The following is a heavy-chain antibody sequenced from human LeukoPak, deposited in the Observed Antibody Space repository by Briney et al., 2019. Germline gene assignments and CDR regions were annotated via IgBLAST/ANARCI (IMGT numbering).Heavy chain of an antibody. V-gene: IGHV4-61*09. Sequence: SETLSLTCTVSGGSISSGSYYWSWIRQPAGKGLEWIGHIYTSGGTNYNPSLKSRVTISVDTSKNQFSLKLSSVSAADTAVYYCARLTAYYYMDVWGKGTTVTVSS. D-gene: IGHD5-18*01. CDR2: IYTSGGT. J-gene: IGHJ6*03. CDR1: GGSISSGSYY. CDR3: ARLTAYYYMDV.